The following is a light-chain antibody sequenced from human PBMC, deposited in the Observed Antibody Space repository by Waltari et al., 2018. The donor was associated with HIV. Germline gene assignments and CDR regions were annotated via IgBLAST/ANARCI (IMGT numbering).Light chain of an antibody. CDR2: YAS. CDR3: RQYSNWPPGT. V-gene: IGKV3-15*01. CDR1: QSVVSN. Sequence: EIVMTQSPATLSVSPGERATLSCRASQSVVSNLAWYRQKTGQAPRLLFCYASTRATRVPVRFCGNGSETEVTLTISSLLSEDFAVYYCRQYSNWPPGTIGPGTKVEIK. J-gene: IGKJ1*01.